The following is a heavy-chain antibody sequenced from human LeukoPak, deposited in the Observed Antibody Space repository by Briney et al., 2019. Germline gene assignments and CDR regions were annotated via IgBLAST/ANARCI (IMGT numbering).Heavy chain of an antibody. J-gene: IGHJ4*02. CDR2: ISYDGSDK. V-gene: IGHV3-30*18. D-gene: IGHD5-12*01. CDR1: GFSLSTCG. CDR3: AKDRGYRGYGIDY. Sequence: PGRSLRLSCAASGFSLSTCGMHWVRQAPGKGLEWVADISYDGSDKYYADSVKGRFTISRDNSKNTLYLQMTSLRAEDTAVYYCAKDRGYRGYGIDYWGQGTLVTVSS.